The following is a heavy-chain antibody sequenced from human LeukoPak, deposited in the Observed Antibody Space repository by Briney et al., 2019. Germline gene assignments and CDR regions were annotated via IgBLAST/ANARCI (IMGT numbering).Heavy chain of an antibody. CDR1: GYTFTGCY. D-gene: IGHD3-3*01. CDR3: ARASHYDFWSGYHPLYYFDY. CDR2: INPNSGGT. V-gene: IGHV1-2*02. Sequence: ASVKVYCKASGYTFTGCYMHWVRQAPGQGLEWMGWINPNSGGTNYAQKFQGRVTMTRDTSISTAYMELSRLRTDDTAVYYCARASHYDFWSGYHPLYYFDYWGQGTLVTVSS. J-gene: IGHJ4*02.